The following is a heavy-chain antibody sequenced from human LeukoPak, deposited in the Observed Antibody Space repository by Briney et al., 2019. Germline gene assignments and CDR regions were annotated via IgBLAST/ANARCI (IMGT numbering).Heavy chain of an antibody. Sequence: SETLSLTCTVSGGSISSYYWSWIRQPPGKGLEWIGYIYTSGSTNYNPSLKSRVTISVDTSKNQFSLKLSSVTAADTAAYYCARHPVEYCSSTSCYTRLDYYYYMDVWGKGTTVTVSS. CDR3: ARHPVEYCSSTSCYTRLDYYYYMDV. J-gene: IGHJ6*03. V-gene: IGHV4-4*09. D-gene: IGHD2-2*02. CDR2: IYTSGST. CDR1: GGSISSYY.